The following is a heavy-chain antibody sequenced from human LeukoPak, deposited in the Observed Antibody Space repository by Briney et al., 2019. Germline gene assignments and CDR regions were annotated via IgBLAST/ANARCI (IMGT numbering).Heavy chain of an antibody. CDR3: ATGRTAAAGTYTVY. CDR1: GGSFSGYY. D-gene: IGHD6-13*01. V-gene: IGHV4-34*01. J-gene: IGHJ4*02. Sequence: SETLSLTCAVYGGSFSGYYWSWIRQPPGKGLEWIGEINHSGSTNYNPSLKSRLSISVNTSTNQLSLKLSSVPAADKAVYYCATGRTAAAGTYTVYWGQGTLVTVSS. CDR2: INHSGST.